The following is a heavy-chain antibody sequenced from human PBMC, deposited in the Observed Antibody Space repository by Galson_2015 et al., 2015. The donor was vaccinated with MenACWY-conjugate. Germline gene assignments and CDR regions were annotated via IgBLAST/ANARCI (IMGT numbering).Heavy chain of an antibody. Sequence: SLRLSCAASGFTFNTYWMNWVRQAPGKGLVWVSRINPGGSSTTYADSVKDRFTITRDNAKITLYLQMNTLRPEDTAVFCSAKRPGASFYFDSWGQGTLVTVSS. J-gene: IGHJ4*02. D-gene: IGHD1-26*01. CDR2: INPGGSST. V-gene: IGHV3-74*01. CDR3: AKRPGASFYFDS. CDR1: GFTFNTYW.